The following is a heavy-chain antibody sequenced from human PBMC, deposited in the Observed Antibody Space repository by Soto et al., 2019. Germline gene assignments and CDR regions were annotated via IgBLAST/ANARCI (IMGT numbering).Heavy chain of an antibody. CDR1: GFIFKDFA. V-gene: IGHV3-23*01. D-gene: IGHD2-15*01. CDR3: TQGDSSGYFYPSAGYSTPDH. CDR2: ITTSADIT. J-gene: IGHJ5*02. Sequence: EVQLFESGGGLVEPGESLRLSCAASGFIFKDFAMSWVRQAPGKGLECVSTITTSADITYSADSVRGRFTISRDNSANPLFLQMSRLRGDGTATYSCTQGDSSGYFYPSAGYSTPDHWGQGTLVTVSS.